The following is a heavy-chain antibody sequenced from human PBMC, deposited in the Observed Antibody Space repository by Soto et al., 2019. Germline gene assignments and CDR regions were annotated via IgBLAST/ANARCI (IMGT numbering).Heavy chain of an antibody. J-gene: IGHJ4*02. Sequence: QVRLVQSGAEVKKPGSSVKVSCKASGGTFSSYAISWVRQAPGQGLEWMGGIIPIFGTANYAQKLQGRVTITADESTSTAYMELSSLRSEDTAVYYCARIGSQNIMTTVRSPDYWGQGTLVTVSS. D-gene: IGHD4-4*01. V-gene: IGHV1-69*01. CDR1: GGTFSSYA. CDR3: ARIGSQNIMTTVRSPDY. CDR2: IIPIFGTA.